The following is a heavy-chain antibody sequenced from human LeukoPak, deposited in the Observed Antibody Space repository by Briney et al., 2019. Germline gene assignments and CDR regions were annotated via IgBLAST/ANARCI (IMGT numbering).Heavy chain of an antibody. V-gene: IGHV3-48*01. CDR3: ATAGHPGYDFWGGFAFYFDR. Sequence: GGSLRLSCAASELTFSRYSMNWVRQAPGKGLERVSYISSSGNSIYYADSVKGRFTISRDNAKNSLYLQMNTLRAEDTALYFCATAGHPGYDFWGGFAFYFDRWGQGALVTVSS. CDR1: ELTFSRYS. D-gene: IGHD3-3*01. CDR2: ISSSGNSI. J-gene: IGHJ4*02.